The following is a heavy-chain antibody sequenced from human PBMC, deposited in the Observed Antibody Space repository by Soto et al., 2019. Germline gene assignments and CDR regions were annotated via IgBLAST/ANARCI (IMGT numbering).Heavy chain of an antibody. CDR3: AKGTTGTTGSHAFDI. Sequence: SLRLSCAASGFTFDDYAMHWVRQAPGKGLEWVSGISWNSGSIGYADTVKGRFTITRDNAKNYLYLQMNSLRAEDTALYYCAKGTTGTTGSHAFDIWGQGTMVTVSS. CDR2: ISWNSGSI. V-gene: IGHV3-9*01. CDR1: GFTFDDYA. D-gene: IGHD1-1*01. J-gene: IGHJ3*02.